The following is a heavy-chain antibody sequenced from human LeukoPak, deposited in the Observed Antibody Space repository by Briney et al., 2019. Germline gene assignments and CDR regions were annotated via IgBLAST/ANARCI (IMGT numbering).Heavy chain of an antibody. Sequence: GGSLRLSCAASGFSFSSGWMSWVSQAPGKGLEWVANIKPDGGATYYVDSVKGRFTMSRDNAKSSLYLQMNNLRDDDTAVYYCARDGDGYYDWGQGALVTVSS. D-gene: IGHD3-10*01. V-gene: IGHV3-7*01. CDR2: IKPDGGAT. CDR3: ARDGDGYYD. CDR1: GFSFSSGW. J-gene: IGHJ4*02.